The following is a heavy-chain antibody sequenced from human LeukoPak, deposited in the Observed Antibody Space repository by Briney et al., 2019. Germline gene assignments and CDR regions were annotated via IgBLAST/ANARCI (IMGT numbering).Heavy chain of an antibody. J-gene: IGHJ3*02. CDR3: ARDQGNKWNYGPTDAFDI. CDR2: ISSSGSTI. V-gene: IGHV3-48*04. D-gene: IGHD1-7*01. CDR1: GFTFSSYG. Sequence: PGRSLRLSCAASGFTFSSYGMHWVRQAPGKGLEWVSYISSSGSTIYYADSVKGRFTISRDNAKNTLYLQMDSLRAEDTAVYYCARDQGNKWNYGPTDAFDIWGQGTMVTISS.